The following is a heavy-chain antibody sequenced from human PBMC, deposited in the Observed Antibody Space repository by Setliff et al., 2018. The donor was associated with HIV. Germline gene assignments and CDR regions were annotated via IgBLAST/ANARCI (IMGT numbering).Heavy chain of an antibody. Sequence: GGSLRLSCAASGFTFSTYGMSWVRQAPGKGLEWVSSISGSGGSTDYADSVKGRFTISRDNSKNTLKLQMNSLRVEDTAVYYCAKGPYYYDSSGYRNWDAFDICGQGTMVTVSS. CDR2: ISGSGGST. CDR3: AKGPYYYDSSGYRNWDAFDI. J-gene: IGHJ3*02. CDR1: GFTFSTYG. V-gene: IGHV3-23*01. D-gene: IGHD3-22*01.